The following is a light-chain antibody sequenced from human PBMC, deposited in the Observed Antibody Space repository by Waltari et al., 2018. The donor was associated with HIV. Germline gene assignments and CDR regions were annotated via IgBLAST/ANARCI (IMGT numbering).Light chain of an antibody. CDR3: QQYNNWPPWT. J-gene: IGKJ1*01. CDR1: QGVSSN. Sequence: EIVMTQSPATLSVSPGERSTLSCRASQGVSSNLAWHQQKPGQPPRLLIYGASTRATGIPARFSGSGSGTEFTLTISSLQSEDFAVDYCQQYNNWPPWTFGQGTKVEIK. V-gene: IGKV3-15*01. CDR2: GAS.